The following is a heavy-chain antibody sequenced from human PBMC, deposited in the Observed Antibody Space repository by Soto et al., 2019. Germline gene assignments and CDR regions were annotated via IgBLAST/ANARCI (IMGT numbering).Heavy chain of an antibody. CDR1: GFTFSSYA. CDR3: AKEGLYIWGSYRYTAFDY. CDR2: ISGSGGST. D-gene: IGHD3-16*02. Sequence: GGSLRLSCAASGFTFSSYAMSWVRQAPGKGLEWVSAISGSGGSTYYADSVKGRFTISRDNSKNTLYLQMNSLRAEDTAVYYCAKEGLYIWGSYRYTAFDYWGQGTLVTVSS. J-gene: IGHJ4*02. V-gene: IGHV3-23*01.